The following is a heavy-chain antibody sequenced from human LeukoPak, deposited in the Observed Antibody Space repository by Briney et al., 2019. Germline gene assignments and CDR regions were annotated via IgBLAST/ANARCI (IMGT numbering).Heavy chain of an antibody. Sequence: PSGTLSLTCGVSGGSISSTNWWTWVRQPPGERLEWIGEVHLSGRTNYNPSLESRVTMSVDMSGNHISLKLTSVTAADTAVYYCAREGGPYRPLDYSGQGTLVTVSS. CDR3: AREGGPYRPLDY. CDR1: GGSISSTNW. CDR2: VHLSGRT. J-gene: IGHJ4*02. V-gene: IGHV4-4*02.